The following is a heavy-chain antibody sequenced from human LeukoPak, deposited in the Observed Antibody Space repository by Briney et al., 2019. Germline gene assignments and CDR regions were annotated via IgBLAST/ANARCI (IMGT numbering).Heavy chain of an antibody. V-gene: IGHV1-24*01. J-gene: IGHJ3*02. D-gene: IGHD6-13*01. CDR3: APGGIAAGAFDI. CDR2: SDPEDGET. CDR1: GYTLTELS. Sequence: ASVKVSCKVSGYTLTELSMHWVRQAPGKGLEWMGGSDPEDGETINAQKFQGRVTMTEDTSTDTAYMELSSLRSEDTAVYYCAPGGIAAGAFDIWGQGTMVTVSS.